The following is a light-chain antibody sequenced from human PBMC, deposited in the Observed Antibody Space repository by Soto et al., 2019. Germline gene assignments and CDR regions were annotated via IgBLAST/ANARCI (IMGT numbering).Light chain of an antibody. CDR3: SSYTSSSTLYV. Sequence: QSALTQPASVSGSPRQSITISCTGTSSDVGGYNYVSWHQQHPGKAPKLMIYEVSNRPSGVSNRFSGSKSGNTASLTISGLQAEDEADYYCSSYTSSSTLYVFGTGTKLTVL. CDR1: SSDVGGYNY. CDR2: EVS. J-gene: IGLJ1*01. V-gene: IGLV2-14*01.